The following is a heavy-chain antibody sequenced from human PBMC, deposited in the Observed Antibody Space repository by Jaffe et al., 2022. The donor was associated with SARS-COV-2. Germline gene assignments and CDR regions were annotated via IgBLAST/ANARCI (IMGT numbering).Heavy chain of an antibody. D-gene: IGHD3-3*01. CDR1: GFTFSSYD. CDR2: IGTAGDT. CDR3: AKGGNGRNEWSPLDY. Sequence: EVQLVESGGGLVQPGGSLRLSCAASGFTFSSYDMHWVRQATGKGLEWVSAIGTAGDTYYPGSVKGRFTISRENAKNSLYLQMNSLRAGDTAVYYCAKGGNGRNEWSPLDYWGQGTLVTVSS. J-gene: IGHJ4*02. V-gene: IGHV3-13*01.